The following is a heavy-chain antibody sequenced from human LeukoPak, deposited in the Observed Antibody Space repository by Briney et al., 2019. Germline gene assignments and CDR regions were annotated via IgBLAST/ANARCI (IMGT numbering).Heavy chain of an antibody. CDR1: GFTFSTYW. J-gene: IGHJ3*02. Sequence: GGSLRLSRAPSGFTFSTYWMHWVRHAPGQGQVWVSRLSPDGRSSIYADSVKGRFTVSRDNAKNTLYLQMNSLRVEDTAVYYCAREGSSWSEGAFDIWGQRTMVTVSS. CDR2: LSPDGRSS. CDR3: AREGSSWSEGAFDI. D-gene: IGHD6-13*01. V-gene: IGHV3-74*01.